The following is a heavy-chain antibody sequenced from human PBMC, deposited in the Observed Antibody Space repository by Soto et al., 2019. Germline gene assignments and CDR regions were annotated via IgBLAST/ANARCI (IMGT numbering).Heavy chain of an antibody. CDR2: INGGNGNT. V-gene: IGHV1-3*01. Sequence: SVKVCCKASGYSLTNYAMRWVRQAPGQRLEWMGWINGGNGNTKYSQKFQGRVTVTRDTSASTAYMELSSLRSEDTAVYYCARGQSSSWTSLDYWGQGTLVTVSS. J-gene: IGHJ4*02. CDR3: ARGQSSSWTSLDY. D-gene: IGHD6-13*01. CDR1: GYSLTNYA.